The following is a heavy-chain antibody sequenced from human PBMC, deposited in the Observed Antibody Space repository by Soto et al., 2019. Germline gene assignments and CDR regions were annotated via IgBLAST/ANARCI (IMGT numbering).Heavy chain of an antibody. Sequence: GGSLRLSCAASGFTFSSYGMHWVRQAPGKGLEWMTVIWYDGSNHYYADSVKGRFTISRDNSKNTLYLQMNSLRAEDTAIYYCARDLTSTCSALDYWGQGILVTVSS. CDR2: IWYDGSNH. CDR1: GFTFSSYG. CDR3: ARDLTSTCSALDY. J-gene: IGHJ4*02. V-gene: IGHV3-33*01. D-gene: IGHD2-2*01.